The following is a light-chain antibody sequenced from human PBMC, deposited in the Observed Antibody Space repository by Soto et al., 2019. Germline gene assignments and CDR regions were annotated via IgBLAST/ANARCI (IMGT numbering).Light chain of an antibody. CDR1: QSVSDMY. V-gene: IGKV3-20*01. CDR2: AS. J-gene: IGKJ3*01. CDR3: QHYGTSAL. Sequence: EIVLTQSPGTLSLSPGERATLSRRASQSVSDMYLAWYQQKPGQAPRLLIHASNMATGIPYRFSGSGSGTDFTLTISRLEPEDFGVYYCQHYGTSALFGPGTKVEIK.